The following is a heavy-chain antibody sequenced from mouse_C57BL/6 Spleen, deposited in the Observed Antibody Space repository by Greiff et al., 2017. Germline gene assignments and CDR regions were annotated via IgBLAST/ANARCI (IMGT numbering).Heavy chain of an antibody. CDR3: ARCPFYDDYYYFDY. V-gene: IGHV1-64*01. Sequence: VQLQQPGAELVKPGASVKLSCKASGYTFTSYWMHWVKQRPGQGLEWIGMIHPNSGSTNYNEKFKSKATLTVDKSSSTAYMQLSSLTSEDSAVXYCARCPFYDDYYYFDYWGQGTTLTVSS. D-gene: IGHD2-3*01. J-gene: IGHJ2*01. CDR2: IHPNSGST. CDR1: GYTFTSYW.